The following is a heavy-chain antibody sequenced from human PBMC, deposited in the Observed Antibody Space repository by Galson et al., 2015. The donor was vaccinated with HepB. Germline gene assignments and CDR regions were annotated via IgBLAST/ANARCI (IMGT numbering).Heavy chain of an antibody. CDR3: VRDGVTTFGEYFQV. CDR2: IYGAGNT. Sequence: SLRLSCAGSGFTGSSNYMTWVRQAPGQGLEWVSTIYGAGNTYHADSVKGRFTISRDNSKNTLYLQMSSLRPEDTAVYYCVRDGVTTFGEYFQVWGQGSLVIVSS. CDR1: GFTGSSNY. J-gene: IGHJ1*01. V-gene: IGHV3-53*01. D-gene: IGHD3-3*01.